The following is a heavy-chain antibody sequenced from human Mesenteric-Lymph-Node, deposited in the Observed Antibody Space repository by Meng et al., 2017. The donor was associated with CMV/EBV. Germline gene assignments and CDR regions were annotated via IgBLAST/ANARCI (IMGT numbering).Heavy chain of an antibody. J-gene: IGHJ4*02. CDR3: AKDRGDNDPMDFDY. Sequence: SGFSFTMYTMSWVRQAPGKGLEWVSAITSSGDRTYYTNSVKGRFTISRDNSKHTLYLHMNSLRGEDTAVYYCAKDRGDNDPMDFDYWGQGTLVTVSS. V-gene: IGHV3-23*01. D-gene: IGHD5-24*01. CDR1: GFSFTMYT. CDR2: ITSSGDRT.